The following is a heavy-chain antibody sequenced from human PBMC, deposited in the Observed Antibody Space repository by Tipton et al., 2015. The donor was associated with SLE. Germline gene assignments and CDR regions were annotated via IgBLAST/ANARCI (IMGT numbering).Heavy chain of an antibody. CDR1: GGSFSGYY. CDR2: INHSGST. Sequence: LRLSCAVHGGSFSGYYWSWIRQPPGKGLEWIGEINHSGSTNYNPSLKSRVTISVDTSKNQFSLKLSSVTAADTAVYYCARGVSVADIDYFDYWGQGTLVTVSS. D-gene: IGHD2-15*01. J-gene: IGHJ4*02. V-gene: IGHV4-34*01. CDR3: ARGVSVADIDYFDY.